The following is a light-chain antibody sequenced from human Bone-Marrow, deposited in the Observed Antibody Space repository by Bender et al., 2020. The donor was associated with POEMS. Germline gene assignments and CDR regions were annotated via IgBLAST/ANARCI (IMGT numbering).Light chain of an antibody. CDR3: SSWDDSLSGWV. J-gene: IGLJ3*02. CDR1: DSNFGGNH. Sequence: QSVLTQPPSASGTPGQSVIIPCSGTDSNFGGNHVNWYQHLPGTAPRLVVYSNYQRPSGVPARFSGSKSGTSASLAISDIQSEDEGDYYCSSWDDSLSGWVFGGGTKLTVL. CDR2: SNY. V-gene: IGLV1-44*01.